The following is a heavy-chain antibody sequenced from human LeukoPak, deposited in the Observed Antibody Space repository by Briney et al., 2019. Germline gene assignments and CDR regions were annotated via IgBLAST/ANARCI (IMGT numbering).Heavy chain of an antibody. CDR1: GFTFSSYA. CDR3: AKESGIAAAGTGDFDY. D-gene: IGHD6-13*01. CDR2: ISGSGGST. J-gene: IGHJ4*02. V-gene: IGHV3-23*01. Sequence: PGGSLRLSCAASGFTFSSYAMSWVRQAPGKGLEWVSAISGSGGSTYYADSVKGRFTISRDNSKNTLYLQMNSLRAEDTAVYYCAKESGIAAAGTGDFDYWGQGTLVTVSS.